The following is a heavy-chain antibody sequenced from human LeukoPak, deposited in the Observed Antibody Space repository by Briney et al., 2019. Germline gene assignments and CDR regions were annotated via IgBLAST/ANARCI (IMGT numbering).Heavy chain of an antibody. Sequence: SETLSLTCTVSGGSISSGSYYWSWIRQPAGKGLEWIGRIYTSGSTNYNPSLKSRVTISVDTSKNQFSLKLSSVTAADTAVYYCARGLFRGGPYFDYWGQGILVTVSS. CDR1: GGSISSGSYY. CDR3: ARGLFRGGPYFDY. CDR2: IYTSGST. V-gene: IGHV4-61*02. D-gene: IGHD3-3*01. J-gene: IGHJ4*02.